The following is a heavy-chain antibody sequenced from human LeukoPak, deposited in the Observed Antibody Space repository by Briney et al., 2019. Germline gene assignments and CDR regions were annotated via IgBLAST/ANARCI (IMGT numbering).Heavy chain of an antibody. CDR2: IYYSGST. Sequence: SETLSLTCTVSGGSISSYYWSWIRQPPGKGLEWIGYIYYSGSTNYNPSLKSRVTISVDTSKNQFSLKLSSVTAADTAVYYCARNIVVVPAARPRGMDVWGQGTTVTVSS. CDR1: GGSISSYY. V-gene: IGHV4-59*12. CDR3: ARNIVVVPAARPRGMDV. J-gene: IGHJ6*02. D-gene: IGHD2-2*01.